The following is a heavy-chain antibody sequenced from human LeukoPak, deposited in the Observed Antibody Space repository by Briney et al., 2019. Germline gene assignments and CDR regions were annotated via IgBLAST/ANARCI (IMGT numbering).Heavy chain of an antibody. CDR1: GGAIGSGAYY. Sequence: SETLSLTCTVSGGAIGSGAYYWSWIRQHPGKGLEWIGYIHYSGSTYYNPSLKSRVTISVDTSKNQFSLKLSSLTAADTAVYYCASAYLIRDAFDIWGQGKKVTVSS. J-gene: IGHJ3*02. CDR3: ASAYLIRDAFDI. CDR2: IHYSGST. V-gene: IGHV4-31*03. D-gene: IGHD3-16*01.